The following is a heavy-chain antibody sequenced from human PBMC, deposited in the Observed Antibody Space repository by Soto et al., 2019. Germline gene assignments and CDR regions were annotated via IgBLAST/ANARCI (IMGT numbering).Heavy chain of an antibody. CDR2: IRRKANSYTT. V-gene: IGHV3-72*01. Sequence: EVQLVESGGGLVQPGGYLRISCAASGLIFSDYHMDWVRQAPGKGLEWVGRIRRKANSYTTEYAASVKGRFTISRDDSKSSLYLQMNSLKTEDTAVYYFARLVGWSGGSNDMDVWGQGTTVNVSS. CDR1: GLIFSDYH. CDR3: ARLVGWSGGSNDMDV. D-gene: IGHD6-19*01. J-gene: IGHJ6*02.